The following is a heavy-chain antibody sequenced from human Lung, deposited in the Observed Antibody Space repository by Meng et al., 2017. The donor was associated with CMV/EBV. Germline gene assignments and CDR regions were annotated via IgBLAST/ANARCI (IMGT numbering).Heavy chain of an antibody. Sequence: QGQLEESGPGLVKPSWTLSLPCAVCGGSISSSNWWSWVRQPPGKGLEWIGEIYHSGSTNYNPSLKSRVTISVDKSKNQFSLKLSSVTAADTAVYYCASFPPPGKQWLVTDYWGQGTLVTVSS. CDR1: GGSISSSNW. V-gene: IGHV4-4*02. CDR2: IYHSGST. J-gene: IGHJ4*02. D-gene: IGHD6-19*01. CDR3: ASFPPPGKQWLVTDY.